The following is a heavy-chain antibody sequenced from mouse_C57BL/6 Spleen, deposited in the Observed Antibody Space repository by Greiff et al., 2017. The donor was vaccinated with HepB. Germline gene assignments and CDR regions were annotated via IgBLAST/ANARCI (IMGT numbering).Heavy chain of an antibody. J-gene: IGHJ1*03. Sequence: EVQLQQSGPELVKPGASVKISCKASGYSFTGYSMHWVQQSHGTILDWIGYIYPYNCVSSYNQNFKGKATLTVDTSSSTAYRELRSLTSEDSAVEYGERQDWYEDGWGKGTPVTVSS. V-gene: IGHV1-31*01. CDR3: ERQDWYEDG. CDR2: IYPYNCVS. CDR1: GYSFTGYS.